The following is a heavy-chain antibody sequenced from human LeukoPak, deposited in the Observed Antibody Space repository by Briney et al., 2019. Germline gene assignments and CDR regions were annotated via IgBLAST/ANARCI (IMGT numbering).Heavy chain of an antibody. Sequence: GGSLRLSCAASGFTFSSYEMNWVRHAPGKGLEWVSHISSSGSTIYYADSVKGRSTISRDNAKNSLYLQMNSLRAEDTAVYYCARVPNYYDSSGYYLGDAFDIWGQGTMVTVSS. J-gene: IGHJ3*02. CDR3: ARVPNYYDSSGYYLGDAFDI. CDR1: GFTFSSYE. D-gene: IGHD3-22*01. V-gene: IGHV3-48*03. CDR2: ISSSGSTI.